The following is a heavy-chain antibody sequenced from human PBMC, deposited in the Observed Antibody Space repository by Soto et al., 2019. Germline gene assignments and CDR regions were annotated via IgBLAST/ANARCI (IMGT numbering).Heavy chain of an antibody. Sequence: GASVKVSCKASGYTFTSYAMHWVRQAPGQRLEWMGWISAGNGNTKYSQKFQGRVTITRDTSASTAYMELSSLRSEDTAVYYCARDPFVRDIVVVVAASSERFDYWGQGTLVTVSS. CDR1: GYTFTSYA. CDR3: ARDPFVRDIVVVVAASSERFDY. J-gene: IGHJ4*02. D-gene: IGHD2-15*01. V-gene: IGHV1-3*01. CDR2: ISAGNGNT.